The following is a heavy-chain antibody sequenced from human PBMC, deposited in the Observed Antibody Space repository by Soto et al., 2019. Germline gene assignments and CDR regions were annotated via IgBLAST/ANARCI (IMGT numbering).Heavy chain of an antibody. V-gene: IGHV3-23*01. D-gene: IGHD6-13*01. CDR2: ISGSDGST. J-gene: IGHJ4*02. Sequence: ESGGGLVQPGGSLRLSCAASGFTFSSYAMNWVRQAPGKGLEWVSVISGSDGSTYYADSVKGRFTISRDNSKNTLNLQMNSLRAEDTAVYYCARRSSSWYFDYWGQGTLVTLSS. CDR3: ARRSSSWYFDY. CDR1: GFTFSSYA.